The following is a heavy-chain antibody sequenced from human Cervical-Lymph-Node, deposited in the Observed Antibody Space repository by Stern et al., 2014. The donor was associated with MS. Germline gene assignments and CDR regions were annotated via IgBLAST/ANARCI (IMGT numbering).Heavy chain of an antibody. J-gene: IGHJ4*02. CDR1: GYTFTSYY. Sequence: QVQLVQSGAGVKKPGASAKVSCKASGYTFTSYYIHWVLQAPGHALEWMGLINPSDGSTGYAQTFQGRVTMTSDTSTSTVSMELTSLRSEDTAVVYCARDLVDGRIGGPGTSDYWGQGTLVTVSS. CDR2: INPSDGST. V-gene: IGHV1-46*03. CDR3: ARDLVDGRIGGPGTSDY. D-gene: IGHD4-23*01.